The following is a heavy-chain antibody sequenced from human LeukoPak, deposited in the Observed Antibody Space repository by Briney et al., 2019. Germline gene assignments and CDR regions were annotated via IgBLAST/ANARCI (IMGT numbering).Heavy chain of an antibody. CDR3: AKVPDPYGDYAVFDS. CDR2: IRYDGSNK. J-gene: IGHJ5*01. V-gene: IGHV3-30*02. Sequence: GGSLRLSCAASGFTFSDYYMSWIHQAPGKGLEWVAFIRYDGSNKYYADSVKGRFTISRDNSKNTLYLQMNSLRAEDTAVYYCAKVPDPYGDYAVFDSWGQGTLVTVSS. CDR1: GFTFSDYY. D-gene: IGHD4-17*01.